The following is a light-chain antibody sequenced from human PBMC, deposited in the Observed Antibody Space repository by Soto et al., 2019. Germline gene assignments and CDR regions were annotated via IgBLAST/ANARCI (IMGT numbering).Light chain of an antibody. CDR3: QQRINWHPGYT. V-gene: IGKV3-11*01. CDR1: QRVSSY. J-gene: IGKJ2*01. Sequence: EIVLTQSPATLSWSPGERATLSCRASQRVSSYLAWYQQKPGKAPRLLIYDASNRATGIPARFSGSGSGTDFTLTISSLEPEDFAVYYCQQRINWHPGYTFGQGTKLEIK. CDR2: DAS.